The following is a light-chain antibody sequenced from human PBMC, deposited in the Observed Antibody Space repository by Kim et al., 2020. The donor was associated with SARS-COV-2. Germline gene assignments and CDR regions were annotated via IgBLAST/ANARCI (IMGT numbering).Light chain of an antibody. J-gene: IGKJ2*01. CDR1: QSVQSS. CDR2: DTS. CDR3: QQRSNWPPYT. Sequence: EIVLTQSPATLSLSPGERATLSCRASQSVQSSLAWYQQKPGQAPRLLIYDTSNRATGIPARFSGSGSGTDFTLTISSLEPEDFAVYYCQQRSNWPPYTLGQGTKREI. V-gene: IGKV3-11*01.